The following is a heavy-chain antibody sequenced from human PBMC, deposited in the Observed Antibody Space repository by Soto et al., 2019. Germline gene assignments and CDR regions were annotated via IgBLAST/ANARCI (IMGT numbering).Heavy chain of an antibody. CDR1: GFTFSNAW. D-gene: IGHD6-19*01. CDR3: TRLLRLGY. V-gene: IGHV3-15*01. Sequence: EVQLVESGGGLVKPGGSLRLSCAASGFTFSNAWMSWVRQAPGKGLEWVGRIKSKTDGGTIDYAARVKGRFTISREDSKNTPYLQMNSLKTEDTAVYYCTRLLRLGYWGQGTLVSVSS. J-gene: IGHJ4*02. CDR2: IKSKTDGGTI.